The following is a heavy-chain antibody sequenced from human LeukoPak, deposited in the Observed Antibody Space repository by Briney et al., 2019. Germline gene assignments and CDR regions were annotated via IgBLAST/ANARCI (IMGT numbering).Heavy chain of an antibody. CDR2: IYSGGST. CDR3: ARVSGSGSYKSFDY. J-gene: IGHJ4*02. D-gene: IGHD3-10*01. Sequence: GGSLRLSCAASGFTVSSNYMSWVRQAPGKGLEWVSVIYSGGSTYYADSVKGRFTISRDNSKNTLYLRMNSLRAEDTAVYYCARVSGSGSYKSFDYWGQGTLVTVSS. V-gene: IGHV3-53*01. CDR1: GFTVSSNY.